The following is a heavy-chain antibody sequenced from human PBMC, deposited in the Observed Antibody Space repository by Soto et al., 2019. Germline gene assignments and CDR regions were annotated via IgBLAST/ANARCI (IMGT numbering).Heavy chain of an antibody. D-gene: IGHD2-15*01. CDR1: GGSISSSSYY. Sequence: PSETLSLTCTVSGGSISSSSYYWGWIRQPPGKGLEWIGSIYYSGSTYYNPSLKSRVTISVDTSKNQFSLKLSSVTAADTAVYYCARIVYWRQVAATGDFDYWGQGTLVTV. J-gene: IGHJ4*02. CDR2: IYYSGST. V-gene: IGHV4-39*01. CDR3: ARIVYWRQVAATGDFDY.